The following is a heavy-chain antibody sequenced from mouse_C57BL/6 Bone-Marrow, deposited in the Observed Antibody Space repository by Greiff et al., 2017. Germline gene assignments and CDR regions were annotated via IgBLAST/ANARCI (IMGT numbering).Heavy chain of an antibody. CDR1: GYTFTSYW. V-gene: IGHV1-69*01. CDR2: IDPSDSYT. CDR3: ARSRWLLPSWFAY. J-gene: IGHJ3*01. Sequence: QVQLQQPGAELVMPGASVKLSCKASGYTFTSYWMHWVKQRPGQGLEWIGEIDPSDSYTNYNQKFKGKSTLTVDKSSSTAYMQLSSLTSEDSAVYYCARSRWLLPSWFAYWGQGTLVTVSA. D-gene: IGHD2-3*01.